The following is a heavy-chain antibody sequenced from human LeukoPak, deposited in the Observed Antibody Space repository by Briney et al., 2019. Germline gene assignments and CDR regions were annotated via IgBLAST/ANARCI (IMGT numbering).Heavy chain of an antibody. V-gene: IGHV1-18*04. CDR1: GYTFTSYY. CDR3: ARDSSGRQDAFDI. D-gene: IGHD6-19*01. CDR2: ISAYNGNT. J-gene: IGHJ3*02. Sequence: ASVKVSCKASGYTFTSYYMHWVRQAPGQGLEWMGWISAYNGNTNYAQKLQGRVTMTTDTSTSTAYMELRSLRSDDTAVYYCARDSSGRQDAFDIWGQGTIVTVSS.